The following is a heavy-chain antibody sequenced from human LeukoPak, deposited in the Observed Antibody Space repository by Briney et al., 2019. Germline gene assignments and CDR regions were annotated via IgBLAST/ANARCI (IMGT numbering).Heavy chain of an antibody. J-gene: IGHJ3*02. V-gene: IGHV4-34*01. CDR1: GGSFSGYY. D-gene: IGHD2-15*01. Sequence: PSETLSLTCAVYGGSFSGYYWSWIRQPPGKGLEWIGEINHSGSTNYNPSLKSRVTISVDTSKNQFSLKLSSVTAADTAVYYCARFVVVVAATMMDAFDIWGQGTMVTVSS. CDR2: INHSGST. CDR3: ARFVVVVAATMMDAFDI.